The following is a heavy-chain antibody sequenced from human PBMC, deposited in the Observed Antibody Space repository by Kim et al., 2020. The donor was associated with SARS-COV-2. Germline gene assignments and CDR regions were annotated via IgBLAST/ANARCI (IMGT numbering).Heavy chain of an antibody. D-gene: IGHD1-26*01. J-gene: IGHJ4*02. V-gene: IGHV3-33*01. Sequence: YADTVTGRFTICRDNSKNTVYLQMNSLRAEDTAVYYCARARGSYYYYFDDWGQGTLVTVSS. CDR3: ARARGSYYYYFDD.